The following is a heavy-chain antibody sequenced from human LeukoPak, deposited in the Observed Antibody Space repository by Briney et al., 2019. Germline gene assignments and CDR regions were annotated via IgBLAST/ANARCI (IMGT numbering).Heavy chain of an antibody. CDR3: AKDFYSGSSP. CDR1: GFSFSNYG. D-gene: IGHD1-26*01. CDR2: IRYDGRNE. J-gene: IGHJ5*02. Sequence: GGSLRLSCAAPGFSFSNYGMNWGRQAAGKGLEGVAFIRYDGRNEYYADSVKGRFTISRDNSKNTLFLQMNSLRTEDTAVYYCAKDFYSGSSPWGQGTLVTVSS. V-gene: IGHV3-30*02.